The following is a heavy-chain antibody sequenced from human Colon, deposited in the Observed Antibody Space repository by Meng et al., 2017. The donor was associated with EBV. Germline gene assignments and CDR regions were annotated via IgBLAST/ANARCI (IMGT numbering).Heavy chain of an antibody. Sequence: QVQRRQWGAGLVQPSGTLSLTWAVSGGSISTSDWGSWVRQPPGKGLEWIGEIYRGGGTNYNPSFKSRVTISVDTSNNHFSLKLSYVTAADTAVYYCARVRVIPAAVGFDYWGQGTLVTVSS. CDR2: IYRGGGT. J-gene: IGHJ4*02. CDR1: GGSISTSDW. CDR3: ARVRVIPAAVGFDY. D-gene: IGHD2-2*01. V-gene: IGHV4-4*02.